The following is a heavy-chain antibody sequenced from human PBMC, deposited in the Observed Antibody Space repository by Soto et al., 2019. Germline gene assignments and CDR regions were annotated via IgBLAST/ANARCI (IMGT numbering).Heavy chain of an antibody. D-gene: IGHD2-2*01. Sequence: ASVKVSCKASGYTFTIYGISWVLQAPGQGLEWVGWISAYNGNSNYAQKYQGRVTMTTDTSTSTAYMELSSLRSDDTAVYYCARIADCSTTSCSFPSRFHVRGYYYYYGLDVWG. CDR2: ISAYNGNS. V-gene: IGHV1-18*01. CDR1: GYTFTIYG. J-gene: IGHJ6*02. CDR3: ARIADCSTTSCSFPSRFHVRGYYYYYGLDV.